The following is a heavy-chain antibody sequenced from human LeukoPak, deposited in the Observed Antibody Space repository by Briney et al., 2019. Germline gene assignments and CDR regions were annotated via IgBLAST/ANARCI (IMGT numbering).Heavy chain of an antibody. V-gene: IGHV3-13*01. D-gene: IGHD3-10*01. CDR2: IGTAGDT. CDR1: GFTFSSYD. Sequence: GSLRLSCAASGFTFSSYDMHWVRQATGKGLEWVLAIGTAGDTYYPGSVKGRFTISRENAKNSLYLQMNSLRAGDTAVYYCARNYYGSGSYLGGMDVWGQGTTVTVSS. CDR3: ARNYYGSGSYLGGMDV. J-gene: IGHJ6*02.